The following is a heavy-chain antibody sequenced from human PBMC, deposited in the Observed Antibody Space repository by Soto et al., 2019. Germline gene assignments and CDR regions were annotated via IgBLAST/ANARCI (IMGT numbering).Heavy chain of an antibody. Sequence: EVQLVESGGGLIQPGGSLRLSCEASGFTFSSNDMNWVRQAPGKGLEWVSLIWTSGSTAYADSVKGRFTISRDNSKSALYLHMSSLRAEETGVYYCATRPLLRGAPWGQGTMVTVSS. V-gene: IGHV3-53*01. J-gene: IGHJ3*01. CDR2: IWTSGST. D-gene: IGHD3-16*01. CDR1: GFTFSSND. CDR3: ATRPLLRGAP.